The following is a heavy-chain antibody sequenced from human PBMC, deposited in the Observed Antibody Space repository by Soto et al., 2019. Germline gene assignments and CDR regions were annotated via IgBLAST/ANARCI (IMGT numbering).Heavy chain of an antibody. D-gene: IGHD6-6*01. CDR2: ISYDGSNK. V-gene: IGHV3-30-3*01. CDR1: GFTFSSYA. J-gene: IGHJ6*02. Sequence: GGTLRLSCAASGFTFSSYAMHWVRQAPGKGLVWVAVISYDGSNKYYADSVKGRFTISRDNSKNTLYLQMNSLRAEDTAVYYCAREPETGARNYYYGMDVWGQGTTVTVSS. CDR3: AREPETGARNYYYGMDV.